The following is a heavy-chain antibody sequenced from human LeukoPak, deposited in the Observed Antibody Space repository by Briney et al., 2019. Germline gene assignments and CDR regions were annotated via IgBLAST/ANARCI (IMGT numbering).Heavy chain of an antibody. CDR2: IYYSGST. Sequence: LRLSCKASGFIFSDYYMTWIRQAPGKGLEWIGYIYYSGSTYYNPSLKSRVTISVDTSKNQFSLKLSSVTAADTAVYYCARGIAAAEDIWGQGTMVTVSS. CDR3: ARGIAAAEDI. V-gene: IGHV4-30-4*08. D-gene: IGHD6-13*01. J-gene: IGHJ3*02. CDR1: GFIFSDYY.